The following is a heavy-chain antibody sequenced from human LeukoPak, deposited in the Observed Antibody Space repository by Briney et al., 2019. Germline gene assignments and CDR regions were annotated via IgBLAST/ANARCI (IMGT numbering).Heavy chain of an antibody. CDR1: GGSISSYY. J-gene: IGHJ6*02. CDR2: IYYSGST. CDR3: ARLGAGILTGYYTPYYYGMDV. D-gene: IGHD3-9*01. Sequence: SETLSLTCTVSGGSISSYYWNWIRQPPGKGLEWIGYIYYSGSTNYNPSLKSRVTISVDTSKNQFSLKLSSVTAADTAVYYCARLGAGILTGYYTPYYYGMDVWGQGTTVTVSS. V-gene: IGHV4-59*08.